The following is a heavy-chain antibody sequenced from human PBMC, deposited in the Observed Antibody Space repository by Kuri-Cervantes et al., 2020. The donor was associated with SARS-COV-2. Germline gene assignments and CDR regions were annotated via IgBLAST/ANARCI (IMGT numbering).Heavy chain of an antibody. CDR2: IYPGDFDN. Sequence: KVSCKGSGHCFTSYWIGWLRQMPGKGLEWMGIIYPGDFDNRYSPSFQGQVTILADKSISTAYLQRSSLKALDTAMYYCARLHYHLTLVDAFDIWGQGTMVTVSS. CDR1: GHCFTSYW. D-gene: IGHD6-6*01. CDR3: ARLHYHLTLVDAFDI. J-gene: IGHJ3*02. V-gene: IGHV5-51*01.